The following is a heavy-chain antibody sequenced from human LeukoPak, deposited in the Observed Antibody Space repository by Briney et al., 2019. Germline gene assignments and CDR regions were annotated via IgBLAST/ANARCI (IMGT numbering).Heavy chain of an antibody. CDR3: ARDPPRYSETYTDY. CDR1: GFTFSSYA. Sequence: GGSLRLSCAASGFTFSSYAMSWVRQAPGKGLEWVSVISGTGSNTNYADSVKGRFTISRDNSKNTLYLQMNSLRAEDTAVYCCARDPPRYSETYTDYWGQGTLVTVSS. CDR2: ISGTGSNT. D-gene: IGHD1-26*01. V-gene: IGHV3-23*01. J-gene: IGHJ4*02.